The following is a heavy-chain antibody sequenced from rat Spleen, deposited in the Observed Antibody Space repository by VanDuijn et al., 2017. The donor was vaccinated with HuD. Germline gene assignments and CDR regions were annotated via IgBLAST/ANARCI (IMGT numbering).Heavy chain of an antibody. CDR1: DFTFSDYY. J-gene: IGHJ2*01. CDR2: ISYDGGST. CDR3: ARGQFDY. V-gene: IGHV5-20*01. Sequence: EVHLVESGGGLVQPGRSLKLSCAASDFTFSDYYMAWVRQAPTKGLEWVASISYDGGSTYYRDSLKGRFTISRDNAKSTLYLQMDSLRSEDTATYYCARGQFDYWGQGVMVTVFS.